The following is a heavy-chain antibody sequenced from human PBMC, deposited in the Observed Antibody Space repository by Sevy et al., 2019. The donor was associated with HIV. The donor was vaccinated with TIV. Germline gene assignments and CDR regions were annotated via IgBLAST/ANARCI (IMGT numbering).Heavy chain of an antibody. CDR2: IIPIFGTA. CDR3: ARDLGPYYDSSGPIDY. J-gene: IGHJ4*02. V-gene: IGHV1-69*13. D-gene: IGHD3-22*01. CDR1: GGTFSSYA. Sequence: ASVKVSCKASGGTFSSYAISWVRQAPGQGLEWMGGIIPIFGTANYAQKFQGRVTITADESTSTAYMELSSLRSEDTAVYYCARDLGPYYDSSGPIDYWGQGTLVTVSS.